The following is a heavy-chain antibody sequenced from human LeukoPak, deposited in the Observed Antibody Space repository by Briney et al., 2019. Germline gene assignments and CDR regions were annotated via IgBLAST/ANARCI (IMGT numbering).Heavy chain of an antibody. CDR2: ISYDGSNK. V-gene: IGHV3-30-3*01. D-gene: IGHD3-3*01. J-gene: IGHJ5*02. CDR3: AREPSYDFWSGYYLS. Sequence: GRSLRLSCAASGFTFSSYAMHWVRQAPGKGLEWVAVISYDGSNKYYADSVKGRFTISRDNSKNTLHLQMNSLRAEDTAVYYCAREPSYDFWSGYYLSWGQGTLVTVSS. CDR1: GFTFSSYA.